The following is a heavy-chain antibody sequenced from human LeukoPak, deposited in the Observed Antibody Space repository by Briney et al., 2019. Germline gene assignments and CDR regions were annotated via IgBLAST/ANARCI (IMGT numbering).Heavy chain of an antibody. D-gene: IGHD6-13*01. CDR2: IYYSGST. Sequence: SETLSLTCTASGGSISSYYWSWIRQPPGKGLEWIGYIYYSGSTNYNPSLKSRVTISVDTSKNQLSLKLSSVTAADTAVYYCVGGQLVSDWFDPWGQGTLVTVSS. J-gene: IGHJ5*02. CDR3: VGGQLVSDWFDP. V-gene: IGHV4-59*01. CDR1: GGSISSYY.